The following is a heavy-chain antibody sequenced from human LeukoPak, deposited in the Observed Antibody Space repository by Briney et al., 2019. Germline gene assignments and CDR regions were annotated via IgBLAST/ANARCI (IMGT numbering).Heavy chain of an antibody. CDR1: GFTVSSNY. CDR2: IRGSGDGT. CDR3: AKIQYPPSPGVDY. V-gene: IGHV3-23*01. Sequence: GGSLRLSCAASGFTVSSNYMSWVRQAPGKGLEWVSGIRGSGDGTYYADSVKGRFTISRDNSKNTVYLQMNSLRAEDTAVYYCAKIQYPPSPGVDYWGQGTLVTVSS. J-gene: IGHJ4*02. D-gene: IGHD2-2*02.